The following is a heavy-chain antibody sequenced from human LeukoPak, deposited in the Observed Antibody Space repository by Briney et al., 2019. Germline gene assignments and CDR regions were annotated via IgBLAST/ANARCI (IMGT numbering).Heavy chain of an antibody. CDR3: VTGSYYTTGAFDI. CDR1: GFTVTYTW. CDR2: IRSTIDAGAT. J-gene: IGHJ3*02. Sequence: GGSLRLSCTAYGFTVTYTWMSWVRQHAGKWLEWGGRIRSTIDAGATEYAAPVEGRFTVSRDDSKQTIYLQMDSLKTEDTAVYYCVTGSYYTTGAFDIWGPGTMVTVSS. V-gene: IGHV3-15*01. D-gene: IGHD1-26*01.